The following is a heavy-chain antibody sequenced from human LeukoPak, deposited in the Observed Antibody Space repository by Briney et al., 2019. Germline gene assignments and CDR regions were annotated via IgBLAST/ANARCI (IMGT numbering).Heavy chain of an antibody. CDR1: GFTFSSYG. Sequence: PGGSLRLSCAASGFTFSSYGMNWVRQAPGKGLEWVADIWYDGSKKYYADSVKGRFTISRDNAKNTLYMQMNSLRADDTAVYYCARALLPPYISSWYGLHHYSGQGTLVTVSS. CDR3: ARALLPPYISSWYGLHHY. CDR2: IWYDGSKK. V-gene: IGHV3-33*01. J-gene: IGHJ4*02. D-gene: IGHD6-13*01.